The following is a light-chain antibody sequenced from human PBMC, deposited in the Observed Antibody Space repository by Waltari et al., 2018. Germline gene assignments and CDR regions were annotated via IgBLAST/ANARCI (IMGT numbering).Light chain of an antibody. Sequence: DIVMTQSPDSLAVSLGERATINCKSSQSVLYSSNNKNYLAWYQQKPGPPPKLLIHWASIRESGVPDRFSGSGSGTDFTLTISSLQAEDVAVYFCQQYFGIPLTFGGGTKVEIK. CDR3: QQYFGIPLT. CDR2: WAS. J-gene: IGKJ4*01. V-gene: IGKV4-1*01. CDR1: QSVLYSSNNKNY.